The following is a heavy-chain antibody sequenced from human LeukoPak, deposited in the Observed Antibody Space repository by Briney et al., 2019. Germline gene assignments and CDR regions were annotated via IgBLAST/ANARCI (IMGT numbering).Heavy chain of an antibody. CDR3: ARDKGDYDTSGSLFVF. J-gene: IGHJ4*02. Sequence: GGSLGLSCAASGFTFSDYYMSWIRQAPRKGLEWVANIKQDGSEKYYVDSVKGRFTISRDNAKNSLFLQMNSLRAEDTAVYYCARDKGDYDTSGSLFVFGGQGTLVTVSS. CDR1: GFTFSDYY. V-gene: IGHV3-7*03. D-gene: IGHD3-22*01. CDR2: IKQDGSEK.